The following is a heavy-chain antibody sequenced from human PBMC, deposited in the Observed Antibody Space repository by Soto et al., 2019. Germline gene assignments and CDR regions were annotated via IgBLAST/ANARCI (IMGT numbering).Heavy chain of an antibody. Sequence: GGSLRLSCAASGFTFSSYSMNWVRQAPGKGLEWVSYISSSSSTIYYADSVKGRFTISRDNAKNSLYLQMNSLRAEDTAVYYCAREIVAGSHDYWGQGTLVTVSS. D-gene: IGHD5-12*01. CDR1: GFTFSSYS. J-gene: IGHJ4*02. CDR3: AREIVAGSHDY. V-gene: IGHV3-48*01. CDR2: ISSSSSTI.